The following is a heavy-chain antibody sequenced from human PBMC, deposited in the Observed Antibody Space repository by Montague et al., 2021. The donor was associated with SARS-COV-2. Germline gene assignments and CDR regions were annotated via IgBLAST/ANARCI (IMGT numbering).Heavy chain of an antibody. CDR3: AKGFQPYSYESSGFYTFDX. D-gene: IGHD3-22*01. CDR2: IYSGSSST. J-gene: IGHJ4*02. CDR1: GFTFSSYA. V-gene: IGHV3-23*03. Sequence: SLRLSCAASGFTFSSYAMSWVRQAPGKGLEWVSAIYSGSSSTWYADSVKGRFTISRDNPKNTLYLHMNSLRVDDTAVYYCAKGFQPYSYESSGFYTFDXGGQGTLVTVSS.